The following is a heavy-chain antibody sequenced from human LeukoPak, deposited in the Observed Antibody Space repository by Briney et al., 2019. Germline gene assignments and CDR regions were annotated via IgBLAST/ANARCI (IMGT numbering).Heavy chain of an antibody. Sequence: SQTLSLTCAVSGGSISSGGYSWSWIRQPPGKGLEWIGEINHSGSTNYNPSLKSRVTISVDTSKNQFSLKLSSVTAADTAVYYCARIQLGYCSSTSCYNLPGVRFDPWGQGTLVTVSS. CDR3: ARIQLGYCSSTSCYNLPGVRFDP. D-gene: IGHD2-2*02. J-gene: IGHJ5*02. CDR2: INHSGST. V-gene: IGHV4-30-2*01. CDR1: GGSISSGGYS.